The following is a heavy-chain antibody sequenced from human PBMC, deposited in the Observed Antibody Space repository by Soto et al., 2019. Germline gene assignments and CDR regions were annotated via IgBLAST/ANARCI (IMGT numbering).Heavy chain of an antibody. CDR2: INAGLGNT. CDR3: ARDLAWGMDPN. V-gene: IGHV1-3*01. J-gene: IGHJ4*02. Sequence: ASVKVSCKASGYTFTSYAIQWVRQAPGQRLEWMGWINAGLGNTKYSQKLQGRVTITRDTSASTAYMELSSLTSEDTAMYYCARDLAWGMDPNWGQGTPVTVSS. D-gene: IGHD3-3*02. CDR1: GYTFTSYA.